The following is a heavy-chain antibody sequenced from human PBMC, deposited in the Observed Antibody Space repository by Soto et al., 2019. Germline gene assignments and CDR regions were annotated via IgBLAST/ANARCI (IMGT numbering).Heavy chain of an antibody. D-gene: IGHD3-3*01. CDR1: GFTFRTSR. CDR3: AKVPHTPDYDFWSGYYTNWFDP. J-gene: IGHJ5*02. V-gene: IGHV3-7*03. CDR2: IKCDGREK. Sequence: LRLSCAGSGFTFRTSRIHWVCQAPEKGLEWVADIKCDGREKSYVDSVGGRLTISRDTAKNSLHLRLNSLRPEDMTVYCCAKVPHTPDYDFWSGYYTNWFDPWGQGTLVTVSS.